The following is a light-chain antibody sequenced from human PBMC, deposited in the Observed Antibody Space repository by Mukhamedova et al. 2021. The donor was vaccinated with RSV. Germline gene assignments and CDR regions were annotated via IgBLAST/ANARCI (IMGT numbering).Light chain of an antibody. CDR3: QQYDNVPTFT. J-gene: IGKJ3*01. V-gene: IGKV1-33*01. Sequence: WYQRRVHGKAPNLLIYDASNLKAGVPSRFSGSGSGTYFTFSINSLQPEDFVTYYCQQYDNVPTFTFGPGTKVDIK. CDR2: DAS.